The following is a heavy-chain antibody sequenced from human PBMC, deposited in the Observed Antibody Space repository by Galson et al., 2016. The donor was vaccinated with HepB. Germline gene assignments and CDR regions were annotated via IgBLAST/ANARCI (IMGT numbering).Heavy chain of an antibody. CDR2: IYWDDDK. Sequence: PALVTPTQTLTLTCTFSGFSLSTSGVGVGWIRQPPGKALEWLALIYWDDDKRYSPSLKSRLTITKDTSKNQVVLAMTNMDPVDTATYYCAHRRAGCCSAWNMGVFDYWGQGTLVTVSS. J-gene: IGHJ4*02. D-gene: IGHD6-19*01. V-gene: IGHV2-5*02. CDR3: AHRRAGCCSAWNMGVFDY. CDR1: GFSLSTSGVG.